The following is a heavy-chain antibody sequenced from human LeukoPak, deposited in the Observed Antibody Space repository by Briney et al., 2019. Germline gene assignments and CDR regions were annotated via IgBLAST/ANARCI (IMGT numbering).Heavy chain of an antibody. CDR2: ISSTLNYI. J-gene: IGHJ4*02. V-gene: IGHV3-21*01. Sequence: GGSLRLSCTASGFTFTDFTINWVRQTPGKGLEWVASISSTLNYIYYADSVEGRSTISRDNPKKSVYLQMNGLRGDDTAMYYCARGSYSSSWKTFDYWGQGTLVTVSS. CDR1: GFTFTDFT. CDR3: ARGSYSSSWKTFDY. D-gene: IGHD6-13*01.